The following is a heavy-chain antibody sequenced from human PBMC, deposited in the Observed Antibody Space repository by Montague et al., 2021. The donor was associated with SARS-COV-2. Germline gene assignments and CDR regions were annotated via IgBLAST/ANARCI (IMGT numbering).Heavy chain of an antibody. J-gene: IGHJ4*02. Sequence: SETLSLTCSVSSGSIISSGYYWGWIRQPPGKELEWIGNIYYSGTTYYNPSLQSRGTISVDTSKNHSSLRLSSVTAADTAVYFCARGMIRGATTPFDYWGQGSQVTVSS. V-gene: IGHV4-39*02. CDR1: SGSIISSGYY. D-gene: IGHD3-10*01. CDR2: IYYSGTT. CDR3: ARGMIRGATTPFDY.